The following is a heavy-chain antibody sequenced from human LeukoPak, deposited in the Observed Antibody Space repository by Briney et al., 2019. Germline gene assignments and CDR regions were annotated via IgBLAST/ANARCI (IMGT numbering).Heavy chain of an antibody. V-gene: IGHV3-30-3*01. Sequence: GGSLRLSCAASGFTFSSFAMHWVRQAPGKGLDRVAVISHDGSNKFFADSVKGRFTISRDNSKNVLYLQMNSLRAEDTAVYYCASPTYSHDSSGYLGVYYLDYWGQGTLVTVSS. CDR2: ISHDGSNK. D-gene: IGHD3-22*01. J-gene: IGHJ4*02. CDR1: GFTFSSFA. CDR3: ASPTYSHDSSGYLGVYYLDY.